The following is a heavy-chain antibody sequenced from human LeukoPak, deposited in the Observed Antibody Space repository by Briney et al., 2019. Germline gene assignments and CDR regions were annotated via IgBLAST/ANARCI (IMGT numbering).Heavy chain of an antibody. CDR1: GFTFSSYW. CDR3: ARSYDSRSYYFDY. CDR2: IKQDGSEK. Sequence: GGSLRLSCAASGFTFSSYWMSWVRQAPGKGLEWVANIKQDGSEKYYVDSVKGRSTISRDNAKNSLYLQMNSLRAEDTAVYYCARSYDSRSYYFDYWGQGTLVTVSS. V-gene: IGHV3-7*01. D-gene: IGHD3-22*01. J-gene: IGHJ4*02.